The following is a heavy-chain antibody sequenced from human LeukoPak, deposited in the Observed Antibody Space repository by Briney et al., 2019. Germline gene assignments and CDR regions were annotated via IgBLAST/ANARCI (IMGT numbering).Heavy chain of an antibody. Sequence: PSETLSLTCTVSGGSISRTGHYWGWIRQPPGKGLEWIGSIYDSGRTHYSPSLQSRVTISVGTSKNLFPLKLSSVTAADTAVFYCARHTASGLYYFDYWGQGTLVTVSS. CDR2: IYDSGRT. J-gene: IGHJ4*02. CDR1: GGSISRTGHY. D-gene: IGHD3-10*01. CDR3: ARHTASGLYYFDY. V-gene: IGHV4-39*01.